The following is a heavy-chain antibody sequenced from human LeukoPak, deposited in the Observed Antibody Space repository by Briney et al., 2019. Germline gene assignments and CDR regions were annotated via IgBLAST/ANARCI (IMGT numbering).Heavy chain of an antibody. CDR1: GFTFSSYA. CDR2: ISGSGGST. CDR3: AIEQSYYYDSSGYYED. J-gene: IGHJ4*02. Sequence: PGGSLRLSCAASGFTFSSYAMSWVRQAPGKGLEWVSAISGSGGSTYYADSVKGRFTISRDNSKNTLYLQMNSLRAEDTAVFYCAIEQSYYYDSSGYYEDWGQGTLVTVSS. V-gene: IGHV3-23*01. D-gene: IGHD3-22*01.